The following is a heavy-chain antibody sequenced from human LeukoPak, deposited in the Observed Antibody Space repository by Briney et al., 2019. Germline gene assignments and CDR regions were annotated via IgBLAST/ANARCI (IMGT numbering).Heavy chain of an antibody. V-gene: IGHV3-66*01. J-gene: IGHJ4*02. CDR3: ARGPLGGSSGYPRFDY. CDR1: GFTFSSYG. D-gene: IGHD3-22*01. Sequence: PGRSLRLSCAASGFTFSSYGMHWVRQVPGKGLEWVSVIYSGGSTYYADSVKGRFTISRDNSKNTLYLQMNSLRAEDTAVYYCARGPLGGSSGYPRFDYWGQGTLVTVSS. CDR2: IYSGGST.